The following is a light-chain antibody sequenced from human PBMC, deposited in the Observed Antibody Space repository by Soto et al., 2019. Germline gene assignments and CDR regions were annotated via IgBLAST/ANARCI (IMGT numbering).Light chain of an antibody. V-gene: IGLV2-14*01. J-gene: IGLJ1*01. CDR2: DVS. CDR1: SSDVGGYNY. CDR3: SSYTSSSTLGV. Sequence: QSVLTQPASVSGSPGQSITISCTGTSSDVGGYNYVSWYQQHPGKAPKLMIYDVSNRPSGVSNRFSGSKSGNTASLTISGLQAEVEADYSCSSYTSSSTLGVFGTGTKVTVL.